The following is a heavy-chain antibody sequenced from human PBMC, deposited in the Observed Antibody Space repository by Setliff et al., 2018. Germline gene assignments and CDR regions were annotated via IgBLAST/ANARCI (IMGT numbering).Heavy chain of an antibody. Sequence: ASVKVSCKASGYTFTGYYMHWVRQAPGQGLEWVGWINPNSGGTNYAQKFQGWVTMTRDTSISTAYMELSRLRSDDTAVYYCARGGSSGLYAFDIWGQGTMVTVSS. CDR2: INPNSGGT. V-gene: IGHV1-2*04. D-gene: IGHD6-19*01. CDR3: ARGGSSGLYAFDI. J-gene: IGHJ3*02. CDR1: GYTFTGYY.